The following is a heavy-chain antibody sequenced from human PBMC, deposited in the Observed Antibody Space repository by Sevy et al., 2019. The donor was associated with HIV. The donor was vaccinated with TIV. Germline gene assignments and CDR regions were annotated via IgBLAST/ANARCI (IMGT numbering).Heavy chain of an antibody. Sequence: GGSLRLSCAASGFTFSSFEMTWVRQAPGKGLEWVSYISSSGSTIYYTNSVKGRFTISRDNVKNSRYLQMNSLRAEDTAVYYCAKRGGHYDLGMDVWGQGTTVTVSS. V-gene: IGHV3-48*03. J-gene: IGHJ6*02. CDR3: AKRGGHYDLGMDV. CDR2: ISSSGSTI. D-gene: IGHD3-3*01. CDR1: GFTFSSFE.